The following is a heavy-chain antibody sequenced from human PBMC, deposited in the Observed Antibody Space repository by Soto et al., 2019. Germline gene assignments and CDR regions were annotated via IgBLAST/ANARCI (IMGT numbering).Heavy chain of an antibody. J-gene: IGHJ4*02. CDR3: AKMDLYYDILTGYPYYFDY. CDR2: ISGSGGST. D-gene: IGHD3-9*01. CDR1: GFTFSNYA. Sequence: GGSLRLSCAASGFTFSNYAMSWVRQAPGKGLEWVSGISGSGGSTYYADSVKGRFTISRDNSKNTQYLQMNSLRAVDTAVYYCAKMDLYYDILTGYPYYFDYWGQGTLVTVSS. V-gene: IGHV3-23*01.